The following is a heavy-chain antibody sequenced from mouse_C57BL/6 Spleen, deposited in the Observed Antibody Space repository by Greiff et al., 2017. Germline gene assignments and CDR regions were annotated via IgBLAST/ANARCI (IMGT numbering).Heavy chain of an antibody. J-gene: IGHJ4*01. Sequence: VMLVESGAELVKPGASVKISCKASGYTFTDYSIHWVKQRPGQGLEWIGKIGPGSGSTYYNEKFKGKATLTADKSSSTSYMQLSSQTSEDSAVYFCASGRLLYAMDYWGQGTSVTVSS. CDR2: IGPGSGST. D-gene: IGHD1-1*01. V-gene: IGHV1-77*01. CDR1: GYTFTDYS. CDR3: ASGRLLYAMDY.